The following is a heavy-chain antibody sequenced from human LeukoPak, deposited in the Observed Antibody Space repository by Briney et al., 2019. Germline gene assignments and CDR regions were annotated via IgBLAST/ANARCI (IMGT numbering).Heavy chain of an antibody. J-gene: IGHJ6*04. CDR1: GFTFSSYW. Sequence: GGSLRLSCAASGFTFSSYWMSWVRQAPGKGLEWVANIKQDGSEKYYVDSVKGRFTISRDNAKNSLYLQMNSLRAEDTAVYYWARRRIEVREVQYYYVRNVGAKGPRSPSPQ. CDR3: ARRRIEVREVQYYYVRNV. D-gene: IGHD3-10*01. V-gene: IGHV3-7*03. CDR2: IKQDGSEK.